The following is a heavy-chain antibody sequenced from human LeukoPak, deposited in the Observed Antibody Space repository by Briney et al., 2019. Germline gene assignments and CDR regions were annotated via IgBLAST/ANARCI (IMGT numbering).Heavy chain of an antibody. CDR1: GITFSYSW. CDR3: AKEDYYGSGSYYPVY. J-gene: IGHJ4*02. V-gene: IGHV3-74*01. Sequence: PGGSLRLSCAASGITFSYSWMHWVRQAPGKGLVWVSRIGPDGSSTSYADSVKGRFTISRDNAKNTLYLQVNSLRAEDTAVYYCAKEDYYGSGSYYPVYWGQGTLVTVSS. D-gene: IGHD3-10*01. CDR2: IGPDGSST.